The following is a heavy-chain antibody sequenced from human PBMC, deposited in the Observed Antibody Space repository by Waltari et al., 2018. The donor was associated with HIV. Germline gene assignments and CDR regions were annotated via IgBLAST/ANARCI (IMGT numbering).Heavy chain of an antibody. J-gene: IGHJ6*02. CDR1: GGPVINSEYY. CDR2: IYYTGTT. D-gene: IGHD2-8*01. CDR3: ARRPRMAAFYLYYGMDV. Sequence: QLQLQQSGRGLVKRSDNLSLTCTVSGGPVINSEYYWDFIRRSTRKGLEWIGNIYYTGTTFYNPSLKSRVTMSADLSRNQFSLGLNSVTAADTAIYYCARRPRMAAFYLYYGMDVWGQGTTVTVS. V-gene: IGHV4-39*01.